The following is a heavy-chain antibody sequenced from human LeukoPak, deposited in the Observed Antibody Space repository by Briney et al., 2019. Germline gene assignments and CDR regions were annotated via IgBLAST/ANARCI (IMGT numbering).Heavy chain of an antibody. J-gene: IGHJ4*02. CDR2: IKQDGSET. CDR3: AREGNRRSFDY. V-gene: IGHV3-7*01. Sequence: GGGLVQPGGSLRLSCAASGFTFSNYWMSWVRQAPGKGLEWVANIKQDGSETYYVDSVTGRFTISRDNAKNSLSLLMNSLRAEDTAVYYCAREGNRRSFDYWGQGTLVTVSS. CDR1: GFTFSNYW.